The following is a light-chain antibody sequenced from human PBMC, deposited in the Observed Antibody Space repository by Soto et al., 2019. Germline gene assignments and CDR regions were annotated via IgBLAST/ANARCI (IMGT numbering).Light chain of an antibody. CDR2: VTS. CDR1: QSVTNTY. Sequence: EIVLTQSPGTLSLSPGERATLSCRASQSVTNTYLAWYQRKPGQPPRLLIYVTSYRSTDIPRRFSGSGSGTDFTLTITRLEPEDFAVYYCQQYGSSPPTFGQGTKVEIK. V-gene: IGKV3-20*01. CDR3: QQYGSSPPT. J-gene: IGKJ1*01.